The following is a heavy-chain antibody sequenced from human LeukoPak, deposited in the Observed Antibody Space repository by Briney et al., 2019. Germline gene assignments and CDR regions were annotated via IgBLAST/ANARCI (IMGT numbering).Heavy chain of an antibody. J-gene: IGHJ4*02. CDR2: ISSSGSTI. CDR1: GFTFSDYY. Sequence: GGSLRLSCAASGFTFSDYYMSWIRQAPGKGLEWVSYISSSGSTIYYADSVKGRFTISRDNAKNSLYLQMNSPRAEDTAVYYCARSIKGRWLQMGYFDYWGQGTLVTVSS. V-gene: IGHV3-11*01. D-gene: IGHD5-12*01. CDR3: ARSIKGRWLQMGYFDY.